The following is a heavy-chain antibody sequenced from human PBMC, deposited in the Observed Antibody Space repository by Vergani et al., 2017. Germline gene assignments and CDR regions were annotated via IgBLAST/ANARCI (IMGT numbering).Heavy chain of an antibody. CDR2: IYYSGST. CDR3: ARVWYCSGGSCYSGSGWTFDY. Sequence: QVQLQESGPGLVKPSQTLSLTCTVSGGSISSGGYYWSWIRQHPGKGLEWIGYIYYSGSTYYNPSLKSRATISVDTSKNQFSLKLSSVTAADTAVYYCARVWYCSGGSCYSGSGWTFDYWGQGTLVTVSS. V-gene: IGHV4-31*03. D-gene: IGHD2-15*01. CDR1: GGSISSGGYY. J-gene: IGHJ4*02.